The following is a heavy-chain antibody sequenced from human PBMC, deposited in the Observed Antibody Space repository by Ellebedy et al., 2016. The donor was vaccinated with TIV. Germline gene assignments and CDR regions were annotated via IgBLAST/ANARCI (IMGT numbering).Heavy chain of an antibody. CDR1: GGSITSYY. V-gene: IGHV4-4*07. CDR2: IDTSGSP. D-gene: IGHD3-3*01. Sequence: MPSETLSLTCTVSGGSITSYYWSWIRQPAGKGLEWIGRIDTSGSPNYNPSLKSRVTMSVDTSKNQFSLKLSSVTAADTAVYYCARGVLEWLSDWYFDLWGRGTLVTVSS. CDR3: ARGVLEWLSDWYFDL. J-gene: IGHJ2*01.